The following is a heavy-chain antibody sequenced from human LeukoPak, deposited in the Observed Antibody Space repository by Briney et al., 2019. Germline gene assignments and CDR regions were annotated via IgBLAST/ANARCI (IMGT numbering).Heavy chain of an antibody. J-gene: IGHJ6*03. CDR3: ARVPHSYSDSSKIYYYYYVDV. D-gene: IGHD1-26*01. CDR1: GGYSTNCC. V-gene: IGHV4-4*07. CDR2: ISSTGNT. Sequence: PSETLSPTCSVSGGYSTNCCWGWIRQPAGRGLDWIVRISSTGNTAYSPSLQSRVTMSVDTSKNQYSLKLNSVTAADTAVYYRARVPHSYSDSSKIYYYYYVDVWGKGTPVTVSS.